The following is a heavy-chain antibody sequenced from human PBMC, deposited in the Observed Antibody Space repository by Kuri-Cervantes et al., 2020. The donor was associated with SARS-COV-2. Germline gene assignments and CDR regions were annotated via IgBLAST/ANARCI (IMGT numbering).Heavy chain of an antibody. Sequence: GESLKISCAASGFTFSSYAMHWVRQAPGKGLEWVAVISYDGSHKYYADSVKGRFTISRDSAKNSLYLQMNSLRAEDTAVYYCARDPGIVVVPAAIPGAFDIWGQGTMVTVSS. V-gene: IGHV3-30*04. J-gene: IGHJ3*02. CDR3: ARDPGIVVVPAAIPGAFDI. D-gene: IGHD2-2*01. CDR1: GFTFSSYA. CDR2: ISYDGSHK.